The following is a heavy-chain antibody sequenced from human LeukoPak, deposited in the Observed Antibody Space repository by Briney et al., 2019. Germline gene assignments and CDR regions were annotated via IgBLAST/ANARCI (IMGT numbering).Heavy chain of an antibody. CDR3: AKDLRSTYYYDTSGYLL. CDR1: GFAFYDYA. J-gene: IGHJ4*02. CDR2: ISGGDGST. Sequence: GGSLRLSCAASGFAFYDYAMSWVRQPPGKGLEWVSLISGGDGSTHYADSVKGRFTISRDNSKNTLYLQMNSLRAEDTAVYYCAKDLRSTYYYDTSGYLLWGQGTLVTVSS. D-gene: IGHD3-22*01. V-gene: IGHV3-23*01.